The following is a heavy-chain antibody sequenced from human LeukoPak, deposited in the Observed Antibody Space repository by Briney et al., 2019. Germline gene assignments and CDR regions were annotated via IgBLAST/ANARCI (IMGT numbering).Heavy chain of an antibody. D-gene: IGHD7-27*01. Sequence: SETLSLTCAVYGGSFSGYYWNWIRQPPGKGLEWIGEINHSGSTNYNPSLKSRVTISVDTSKNQFSLKLSSVTAADTAVYYCAREDWGSGFDYWGQGTLVTVSS. J-gene: IGHJ4*02. CDR1: GGSFSGYY. CDR3: AREDWGSGFDY. V-gene: IGHV4-34*01. CDR2: INHSGST.